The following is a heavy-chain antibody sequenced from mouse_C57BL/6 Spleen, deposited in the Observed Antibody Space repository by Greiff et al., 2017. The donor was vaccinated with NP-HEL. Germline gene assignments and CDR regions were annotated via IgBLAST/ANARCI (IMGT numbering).Heavy chain of an antibody. D-gene: IGHD1-1*01. Sequence: VQLQQSGPELVKPGASVKISCKASGYTFTDYYMNWVKQSHGKSLEWIGDINPNNGGTSYNQKFKGKATLTVDKSSSTAYIELRSLTSEDSAVYYCARGGITTVVPWFAYWCQGTLVTVSA. V-gene: IGHV1-26*01. CDR3: ARGGITTVVPWFAY. CDR2: INPNNGGT. CDR1: GYTFTDYY. J-gene: IGHJ3*01.